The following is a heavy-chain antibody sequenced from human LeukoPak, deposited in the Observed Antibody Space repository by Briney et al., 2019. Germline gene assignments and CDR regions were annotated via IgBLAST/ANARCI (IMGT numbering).Heavy chain of an antibody. V-gene: IGHV1-69*13. J-gene: IGHJ6*02. CDR3: ARVGRTFHYYYGMDV. CDR1: GGTFSSYA. D-gene: IGHD2-15*01. CDR2: IIPIFGTA. Sequence: GASVKVSCKASGGTFSSYAISWVRQAPGQGLEWMGGIIPIFGTANYAQKFQGRVTITADESTSTAYMELSSLRSEDTAVYYCARVGRTFHYYYGMDVWGQGTTVTVSS.